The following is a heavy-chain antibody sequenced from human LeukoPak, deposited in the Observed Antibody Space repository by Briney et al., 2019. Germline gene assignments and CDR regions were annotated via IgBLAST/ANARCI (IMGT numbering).Heavy chain of an antibody. CDR1: GGSISSYY. J-gene: IGHJ4*02. Sequence: SETLSLTCTVSGGSISSYYWSWIRQPPGKGLEWIGYIYYSGSTNYNPSLKSRVTISVDTSKKQFFPKLGSVAAADTAVYYCARVEYYYGSGSYFDYWGQGTLVTVSS. D-gene: IGHD3-10*01. V-gene: IGHV4-59*01. CDR2: IYYSGST. CDR3: ARVEYYYGSGSYFDY.